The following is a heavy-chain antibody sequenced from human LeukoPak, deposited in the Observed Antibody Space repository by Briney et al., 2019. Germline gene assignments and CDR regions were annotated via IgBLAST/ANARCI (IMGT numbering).Heavy chain of an antibody. Sequence: SETLSLTCTVSGGSISSSSYYWGWIRQPPGKGLEWIGSIYYSGSTYYNLSLKSRVTISVDTSKNQFSLKLSSVTAADTAVYYCARQSSGWYDYFDYWGQGTLVTVSS. D-gene: IGHD6-19*01. J-gene: IGHJ4*02. CDR1: GGSISSSSYY. CDR3: ARQSSGWYDYFDY. CDR2: IYYSGST. V-gene: IGHV4-39*01.